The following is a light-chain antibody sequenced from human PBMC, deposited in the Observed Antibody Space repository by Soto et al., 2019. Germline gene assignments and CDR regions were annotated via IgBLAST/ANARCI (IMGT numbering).Light chain of an antibody. V-gene: IGKV1-5*01. CDR2: DAS. J-gene: IGKJ1*01. CDR1: QSVSKW. Sequence: DIQMTQSPSTVSASVGDRVTITCRVSQSVSKWLAWYQQKPGKAPKLLIFDASSLGSGVPSRFSGSGYGTEFTLTISSLQPDDFATYYCQQYSSPWTFGQGTKV. CDR3: QQYSSPWT.